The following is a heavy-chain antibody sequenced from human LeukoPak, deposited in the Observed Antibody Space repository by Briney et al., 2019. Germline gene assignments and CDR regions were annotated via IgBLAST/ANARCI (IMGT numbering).Heavy chain of an antibody. V-gene: IGHV4-39*01. J-gene: IGHJ6*02. Sequence: SETLSLTCTVSGGSISRSSYYWGWIRQPPGKGLEWIGSIYYSGSTYYNPSLKSRVTISVDTSKNQFSLKLSSVTAADTAVYYCASLSGSYYYYYYGMDVWGQGTTVTVSS. CDR2: IYYSGST. D-gene: IGHD1-26*01. CDR3: ASLSGSYYYYYYGMDV. CDR1: GGSISRSSYY.